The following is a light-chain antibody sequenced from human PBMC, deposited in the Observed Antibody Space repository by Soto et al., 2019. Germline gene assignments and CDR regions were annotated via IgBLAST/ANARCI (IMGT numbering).Light chain of an antibody. V-gene: IGKV3-15*01. J-gene: IGKJ4*01. CDR1: QYVSNK. Sequence: EIVMPQSPATLSVSPGETATLSCRASQYVSNKVAWYQQKPGQAPSLLILGASTRATGVPAGFSGSGSGTEFTLTISSLQSEDFALYYCQQYNNWPLTFGGGTKVDIK. CDR3: QQYNNWPLT. CDR2: GAS.